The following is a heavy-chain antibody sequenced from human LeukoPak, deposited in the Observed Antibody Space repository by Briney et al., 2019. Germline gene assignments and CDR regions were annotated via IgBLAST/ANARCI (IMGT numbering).Heavy chain of an antibody. Sequence: PGGSLRLSCAASGFTFSSYWMSWVRQAPGQGLERVANIKHDGSEKYYVDSVKGRFTISRDNAKNSLYLQMNSLRAEDTAVYYCAREKDYYDSSGFDYWGQGTLVTVSS. CDR2: IKHDGSEK. V-gene: IGHV3-7*01. CDR1: GFTFSSYW. J-gene: IGHJ4*02. CDR3: AREKDYYDSSGFDY. D-gene: IGHD3-22*01.